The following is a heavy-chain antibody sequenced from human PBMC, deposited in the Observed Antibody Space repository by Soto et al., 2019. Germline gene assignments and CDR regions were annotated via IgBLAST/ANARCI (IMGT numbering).Heavy chain of an antibody. CDR1: GDSVSSASFY. J-gene: IGHJ5*02. D-gene: IGHD6-19*01. Sequence: LSLTCTVSGDSVSSASFYWIWIRQAPGKGLEWIGFIYFSGSTNYNPSLKSRVTMSLDTSKNQFSLNLSSVTPADTAVYSCERLNSGRNCLDTWGQGTLVTVSS. V-gene: IGHV4-61*01. CDR3: ERLNSGRNCLDT. CDR2: IYFSGST.